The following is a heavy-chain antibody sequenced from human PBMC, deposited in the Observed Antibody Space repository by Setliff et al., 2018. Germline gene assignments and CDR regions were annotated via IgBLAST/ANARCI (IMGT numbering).Heavy chain of an antibody. D-gene: IGHD3-3*01. J-gene: IGHJ4*02. V-gene: IGHV4-59*12. CDR1: GGSISSYY. CDR3: ANRHYYDFWSGYTRDYFDY. Sequence: SETLSLTCTVSGGSISSYYWSWIRQPPGKRLEWIGYIYYSGSTNYNPSLESQVTISVDTSKNQFSLKLSSVTAADTAVYYCANRHYYDFWSGYTRDYFDYWGQGTLVTVSS. CDR2: IYYSGST.